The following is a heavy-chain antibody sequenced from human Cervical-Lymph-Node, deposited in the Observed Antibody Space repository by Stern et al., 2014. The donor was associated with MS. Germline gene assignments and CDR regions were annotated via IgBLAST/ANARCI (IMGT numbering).Heavy chain of an antibody. Sequence: EVQLVESGGGLVQPGGSLRLSCAASGFTFSSYDMSWVRQAPGKGLEWVSAINGGGDSTYYADSVKGRVTISRDNSKNTLYVQMNSLRTEDTAVYYCARGPILTGSDYWGQGTLVTVSS. CDR2: INGGGDST. V-gene: IGHV3-23*04. J-gene: IGHJ4*02. CDR3: ARGPILTGSDY. D-gene: IGHD3-9*01. CDR1: GFTFSSYD.